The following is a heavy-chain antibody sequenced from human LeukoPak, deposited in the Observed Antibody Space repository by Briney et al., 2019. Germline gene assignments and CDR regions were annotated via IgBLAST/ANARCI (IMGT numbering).Heavy chain of an antibody. CDR3: ARSGQQLTNPDY. J-gene: IGHJ4*02. V-gene: IGHV1-69*05. Sequence: SVKVSCKASGGTFSSYAISWVRQAPGQGLEWMGGIIPIFGTANYARKFQGRVTITTDESTSTAYMELSSLRSEDTAVYYCARSGQQLTNPDYWGQGTLVTVSS. CDR2: IIPIFGTA. D-gene: IGHD6-13*01. CDR1: GGTFSSYA.